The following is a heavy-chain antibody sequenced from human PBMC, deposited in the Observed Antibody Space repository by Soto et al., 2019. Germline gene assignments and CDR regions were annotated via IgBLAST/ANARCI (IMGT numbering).Heavy chain of an antibody. J-gene: IGHJ4*02. D-gene: IGHD2-15*01. CDR3: AKRRGAGGHFDY. CDR1: GFTFSSYA. V-gene: IGHV3-23*01. Sequence: PGGSLRLSCAASGFTFSSYAMGWVRQGPGKGLECVAVVSIGGSTHYADSVRGRFTISRDNSKNTLSLQMNSLTAEDTAVYFCAKRRGAGGHFDYWGQGALVT. CDR2: VSIGGST.